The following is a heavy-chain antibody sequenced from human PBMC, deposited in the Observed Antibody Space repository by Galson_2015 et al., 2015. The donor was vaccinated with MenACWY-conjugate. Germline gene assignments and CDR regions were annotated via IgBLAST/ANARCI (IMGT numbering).Heavy chain of an antibody. D-gene: IGHD2-21*01. CDR3: GSSYCVAEYFHARDV. V-gene: IGHV3-48*03. CDR2: ITSSGSTG. J-gene: IGHJ4*01. CDR1: GFAFSRYD. Sequence: SLRLSCAASGFAFSRYDLVWIRQAPGKGLEWVSFITSSGSTGLYSDSVQGRFTVSRDNAENSVYLQMNSLRVEDTAVYYCGSSYCVAEYFHARDVWGQGTLVTVSS.